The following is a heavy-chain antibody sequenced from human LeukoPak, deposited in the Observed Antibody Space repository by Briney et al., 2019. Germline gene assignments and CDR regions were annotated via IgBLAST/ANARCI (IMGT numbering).Heavy chain of an antibody. V-gene: IGHV3-33*08. CDR3: ARGNYYDSSGYLDV. Sequence: GGSLRLSCATSGFTFSSYGMHWVRQAPGKGLEWVAVIWYDGSNKYYADSVKGRFTISRDNSKNTLYLQMNSLRDEDTAVYYCARGNYYDSSGYLDVWGQGTTVTVSS. J-gene: IGHJ6*02. D-gene: IGHD3-22*01. CDR1: GFTFSSYG. CDR2: IWYDGSNK.